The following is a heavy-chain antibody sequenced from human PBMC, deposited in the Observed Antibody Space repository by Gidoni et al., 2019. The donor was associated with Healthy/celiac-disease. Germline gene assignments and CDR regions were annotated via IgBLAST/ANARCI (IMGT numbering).Heavy chain of an antibody. D-gene: IGHD6-6*01. CDR2: ISYDGSNK. V-gene: IGHV3-30*03. Sequence: QVQLVESGGGVVQPGRSLRLSCAASGFTFSSYGMHWVRKAPGKGLEWVAVISYDGSNKYYADSVKGRFTISRDNSKNTLYLQMNSLRAEDTAVYYCAREYSSSEDYWGQGTLVTVSS. J-gene: IGHJ4*02. CDR3: AREYSSSEDY. CDR1: GFTFSSYG.